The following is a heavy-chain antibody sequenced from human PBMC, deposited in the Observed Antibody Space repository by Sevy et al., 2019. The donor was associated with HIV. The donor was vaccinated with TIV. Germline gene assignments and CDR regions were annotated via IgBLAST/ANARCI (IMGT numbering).Heavy chain of an antibody. CDR1: GFTFSGYG. Sequence: GGSLRLSCAASGFTFSGYGMHWVRQAPGKGLEWVAFIRYDGSTKYYVHSVKGRFTIYRDNSKNTLFLQMNSLRTDDKSVYYCAKGLGMVQGALLSDDVWGQGTLVTVSS. J-gene: IGHJ3*01. D-gene: IGHD3-10*01. V-gene: IGHV3-30*02. CDR3: AKGLGMVQGALLSDDV. CDR2: IRYDGSTK.